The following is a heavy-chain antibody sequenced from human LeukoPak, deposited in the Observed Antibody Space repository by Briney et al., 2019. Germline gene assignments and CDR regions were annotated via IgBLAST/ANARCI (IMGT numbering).Heavy chain of an antibody. D-gene: IGHD5-18*01. V-gene: IGHV3-9*01. CDR1: VFSFCAYA. Sequence: RRSLRPSCAASVFSFCAYAMHSVRQAPSKGLECLSIISWKSGYQGHADSVTGRFTISRDNANNTVYLQMYSLSAEDTAFSYCARVRGTYSSGYFFDYWGQGALVTVSS. CDR2: ISWKSGYQ. J-gene: IGHJ4*02. CDR3: ARVRGTYSSGYFFDY.